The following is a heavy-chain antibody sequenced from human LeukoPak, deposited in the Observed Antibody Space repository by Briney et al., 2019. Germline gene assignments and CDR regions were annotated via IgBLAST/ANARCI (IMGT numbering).Heavy chain of an antibody. D-gene: IGHD1-7*01. V-gene: IGHV1-2*02. J-gene: IGHJ6*03. CDR3: ARGGDEELRHYYYYMDV. CDR2: INPNRGVA. CDR1: GYTFTDYY. Sequence: ASVKVSCKASGYTFTDYYIHWVRQAPGEGLEWMGWINPNRGVADYSQKFQGRVTMTRDTSISTAYMELSRLRSDDTAVYCCARGGDEELRHYYYYMDVWGKGTTVTVSS.